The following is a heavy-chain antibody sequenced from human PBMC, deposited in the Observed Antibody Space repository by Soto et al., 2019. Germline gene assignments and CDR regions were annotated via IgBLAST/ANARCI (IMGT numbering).Heavy chain of an antibody. J-gene: IGHJ6*02. CDR1: GFTFSSYA. D-gene: IGHD6-13*01. CDR2: ISGSGGST. Sequence: EVQLLESGGGLVQPGGSLRLSCAASGFTFSSYAMSWVRQAPGKGLEWVSAISGSGGSTYYADSVKGRFTISRDNSKNTLYLQMTSRGAEDTAVYYWAKFWGSWSPGAYYYYYSVWTSGAKGPRSPSP. CDR3: AKFWGSWSPGAYYYYYSVWTS. V-gene: IGHV3-23*01.